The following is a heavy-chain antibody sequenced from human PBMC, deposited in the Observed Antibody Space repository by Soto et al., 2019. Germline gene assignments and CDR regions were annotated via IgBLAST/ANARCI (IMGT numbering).Heavy chain of an antibody. CDR2: INPNSGDT. CDR1: GYPFTGYY. J-gene: IGHJ5*02. D-gene: IGHD2-2*01. V-gene: IGHV1-2*02. Sequence: GASVKVSCKASGYPFTGYYVHWVRQAPGQGLEWMGWINPNSGDTNSAQNFQGRVTMTRDTSLSTAYMEVSSLTSDDTALYYCARARSIVVVPAAHKNWFDPWGQGTLVTV. CDR3: ARARSIVVVPAAHKNWFDP.